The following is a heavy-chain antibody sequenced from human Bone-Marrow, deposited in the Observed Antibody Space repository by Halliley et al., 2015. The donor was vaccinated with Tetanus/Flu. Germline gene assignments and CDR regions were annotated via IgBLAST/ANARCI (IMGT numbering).Heavy chain of an antibody. D-gene: IGHD3-3*01. Sequence: YYDGTTNYNSPLTARVTISQDTSKNQFSLRLNSVTAADTAVYYCARWAVGYWSDTRCSYYLDSWGPRTLVTVSS. CDR3: ARWAVGYWSDTRCSYYLDS. CDR2: YYDGTT. J-gene: IGHJ4*02. V-gene: IGHV4-59*01.